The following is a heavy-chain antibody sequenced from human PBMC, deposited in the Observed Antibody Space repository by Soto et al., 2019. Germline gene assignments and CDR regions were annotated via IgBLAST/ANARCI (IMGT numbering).Heavy chain of an antibody. Sequence: ASVKVSCKASGYTFTSYAMHWVRQAPGQRLEWMGWINAGNGNTKYSQKFQGRVTITRDTSASTAYMELSSLRSEDTAVYYCARNGRGYSGYDWDNNDYYYYMDVWGKGTTVTVSS. V-gene: IGHV1-3*01. CDR2: INAGNGNT. CDR1: GYTFTSYA. D-gene: IGHD5-12*01. J-gene: IGHJ6*03. CDR3: ARNGRGYSGYDWDNNDYYYYMDV.